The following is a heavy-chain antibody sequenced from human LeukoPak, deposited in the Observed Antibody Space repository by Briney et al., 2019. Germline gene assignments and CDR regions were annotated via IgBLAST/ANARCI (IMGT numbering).Heavy chain of an antibody. Sequence: GGSLRLSCAASGFTFSTYSMNWVRQAPGKGLEWVSYISSSSSTIYYADSVKGRFTISRDNAKNSLYLQVNSLRAEDTAVYYCARAPYDFWSGYPTGYFDYWGQGTLVTVSS. CDR3: ARAPYDFWSGYPTGYFDY. J-gene: IGHJ4*02. CDR1: GFTFSTYS. D-gene: IGHD3-3*01. CDR2: ISSSSSTI. V-gene: IGHV3-48*01.